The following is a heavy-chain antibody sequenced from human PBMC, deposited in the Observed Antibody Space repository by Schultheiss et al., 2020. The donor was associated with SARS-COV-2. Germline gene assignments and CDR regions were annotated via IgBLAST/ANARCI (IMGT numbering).Heavy chain of an antibody. CDR1: GGSISSSSYY. Sequence: SETLSLTCTVSGGSISSSSYYWGWIRQPPGKGLEWIGRIYTSGSTNYNPSLKTRVTISVDTSKNQFSLRLSSVTDADTAVYFCASRNGDFVAAAFWAFDLWGQGTMVTVAS. CDR2: IYTSGST. V-gene: IGHV4-61*05. CDR3: ASRNGDFVAAAFWAFDL. D-gene: IGHD4-17*01. J-gene: IGHJ3*01.